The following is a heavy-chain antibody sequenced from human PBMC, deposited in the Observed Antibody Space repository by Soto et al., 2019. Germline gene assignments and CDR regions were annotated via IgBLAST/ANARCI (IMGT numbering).Heavy chain of an antibody. D-gene: IGHD2-2*01. CDR3: ARGVRGGYCSSTSCFDAFDI. CDR1: GFTFRTYW. V-gene: IGHV3-74*01. CDR2: INGDGTIS. J-gene: IGHJ3*02. Sequence: PGGSLRLSCAASGFTFRTYWMHWVRQAPGKGLEWVSRINGDGTISTYADSVKGRFAVSRDNAKNTLYLQMNSLRAEDTAVYYCARGVRGGYCSSTSCFDAFDIWGQGTMVTVSS.